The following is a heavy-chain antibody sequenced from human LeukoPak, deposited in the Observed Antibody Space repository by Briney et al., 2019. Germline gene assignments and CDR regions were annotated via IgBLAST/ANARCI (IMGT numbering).Heavy chain of an antibody. D-gene: IGHD3-3*01. J-gene: IGHJ5*02. CDR1: GGSFSGYY. CDR3: ARGRGVTHDFWSGRNWFDP. CDR2: INHNGST. Sequence: SETLSLTCAVYGGSFSGYYWSWIRQPPGKGLEWIGEINHNGSTNYNPSLKSRVTISVDTSKNQFSLKLSSVTAADTAVYYCARGRGVTHDFWSGRNWFDPWGQGTLVTVSS. V-gene: IGHV4-34*01.